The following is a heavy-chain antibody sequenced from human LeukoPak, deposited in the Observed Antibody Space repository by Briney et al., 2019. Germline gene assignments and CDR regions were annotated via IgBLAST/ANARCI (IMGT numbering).Heavy chain of an antibody. CDR2: IYPGDSDT. CDR1: GYSFTSYW. J-gene: IGHJ5*02. Sequence: GESLKISCKGSGYSFTSYWIGWVRQMPGKGLEWMGIIYPGDSDTRYSPSFQGQVTISADKSISTAYLQWSSLKASDTAMYYCARQAFSGYSGPGWFDPWGQGTLVTVSS. CDR3: ARQAFSGYSGPGWFDP. D-gene: IGHD5-12*01. V-gene: IGHV5-51*01.